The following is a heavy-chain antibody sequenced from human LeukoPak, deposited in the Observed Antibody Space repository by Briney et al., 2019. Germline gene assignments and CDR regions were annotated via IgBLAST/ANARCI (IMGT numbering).Heavy chain of an antibody. V-gene: IGHV3-48*04. CDR2: ISSGGSTI. D-gene: IGHD2-15*01. CDR1: GFTFSRYW. Sequence: PGGSLRLSCVASGFTFSRYWMHWVRQGPGKGLEWISYISSGGSTIYYADSVKGRFTISRDNAKNSLYLQMNSLRAEDTAVYYCARTRTVAAWGDAFDIWGQGTMVTVSS. CDR3: ARTRTVAAWGDAFDI. J-gene: IGHJ3*02.